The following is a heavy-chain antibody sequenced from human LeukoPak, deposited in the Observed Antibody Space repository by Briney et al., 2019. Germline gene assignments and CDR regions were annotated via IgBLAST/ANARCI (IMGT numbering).Heavy chain of an antibody. J-gene: IGHJ4*01. CDR2: IRSKAYGGTT. V-gene: IGHV3-49*04. Sequence: GGSLRLSCTASGFTFSDYAMSWVRQAPGKGLEWVGFIRSKAYGGTTEYAASVKGRFTISRDDSKSIAYLQMNSLKTEDTAVYYCTPSSSRADYWGQGTIPTVSS. CDR1: GFTFSDYA. D-gene: IGHD6-6*01. CDR3: TPSSSRADY.